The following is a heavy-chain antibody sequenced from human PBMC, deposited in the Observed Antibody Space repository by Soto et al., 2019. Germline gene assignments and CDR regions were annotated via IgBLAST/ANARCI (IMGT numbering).Heavy chain of an antibody. CDR2: ISGSGGST. V-gene: IGHV3-23*01. CDR3: PKGPVTTVVTPSFDG. Sequence: GESLRLSCAASGFTCSSYAMSWVRQAPGKGLESVSAISGSGGSTYYADSVKGRFTISRDNSNNTLDLQMNSLRAEATAVYYCPKGPVTTVVTPSFDGWGQVTLVTVS. D-gene: IGHD4-17*01. CDR1: GFTCSSYA. J-gene: IGHJ4*02.